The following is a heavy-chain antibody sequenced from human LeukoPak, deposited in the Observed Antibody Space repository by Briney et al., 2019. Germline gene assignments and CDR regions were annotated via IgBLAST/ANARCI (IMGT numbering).Heavy chain of an antibody. CDR1: GGTFSSYV. D-gene: IGHD3-22*01. J-gene: IGHJ4*02. V-gene: IGHV1-69*04. CDR3: ARDSSGQSY. CDR2: IIPILGIA. Sequence: GASVKVSCKASGGTFSSYVISWVRQAPGQGLEWMGRIIPILGIANYAQKFQGRVTITADKSTSTPYMELSSLRSEDTAVYYCARDSSGQSYWGQGTLVTVSS.